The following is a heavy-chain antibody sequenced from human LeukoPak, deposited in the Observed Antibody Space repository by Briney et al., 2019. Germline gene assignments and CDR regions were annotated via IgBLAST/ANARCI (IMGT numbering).Heavy chain of an antibody. CDR2: ISGSGGST. V-gene: IGHV3-23*01. D-gene: IGHD3-10*01. CDR1: GFTFSSYG. Sequence: PGGSLRLSCAASGFTFSSYGMSWVRQAPGKGLEWVSAISGSGGSTYYADSVKGRFTISRDNSKNTLYLQMNSLRAEDTAVYYCAKGETYYYGSGSHFDYWGQGTLVTVSS. CDR3: AKGETYYYGSGSHFDY. J-gene: IGHJ4*02.